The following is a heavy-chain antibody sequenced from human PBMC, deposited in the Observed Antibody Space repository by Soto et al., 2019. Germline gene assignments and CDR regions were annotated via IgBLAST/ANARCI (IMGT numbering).Heavy chain of an antibody. J-gene: IGHJ4*02. CDR2: ISGSGGST. D-gene: IGHD3-3*01. CDR3: AKDAYYDFWRPNFDY. V-gene: IGHV3-23*01. Sequence: GGSLRLSCAASGFTFSSYAMSWVRQAPGKGLEWVSAISGSGGSTYYADSVKGRFTISRDNSKNTLYLQMNSLRAKDTAVYYCAKDAYYDFWRPNFDYWGQGTLVTVSS. CDR1: GFTFSSYA.